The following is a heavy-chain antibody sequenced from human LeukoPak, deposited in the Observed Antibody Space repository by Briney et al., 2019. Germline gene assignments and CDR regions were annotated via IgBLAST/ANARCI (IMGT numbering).Heavy chain of an antibody. CDR3: ARRITDSGSYSEFDY. CDR1: GGSISSYY. Sequence: SETLSLTCTVSGGSISSYYCGWIRQPPGKGLEWIGYIYYSGDTNYNPSLKSRVTISVDTSKNQFSLKLSSVTAADTAVYYCARRITDSGSYSEFDYWGQETLVTVSS. CDR2: IYYSGDT. J-gene: IGHJ4*02. V-gene: IGHV4-59*08. D-gene: IGHD1-26*01.